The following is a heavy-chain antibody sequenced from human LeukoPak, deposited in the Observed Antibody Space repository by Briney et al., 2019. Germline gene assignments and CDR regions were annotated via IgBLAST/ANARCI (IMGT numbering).Heavy chain of an antibody. CDR1: GGSISSSSYY. D-gene: IGHD5-24*01. CDR2: IYYSGST. J-gene: IGHJ4*02. CDR3: ARPMNGYNHYFDY. V-gene: IGHV4-39*01. Sequence: NPSETLSLTCTVSGGSISSSSYYWGWIRQPPGKGLEWIGSIYYSGSTYYNPSLKSRVTISVDTSKNQFSLKLSSVTAADTAVYYCARPMNGYNHYFDYWGQGTLVTASS.